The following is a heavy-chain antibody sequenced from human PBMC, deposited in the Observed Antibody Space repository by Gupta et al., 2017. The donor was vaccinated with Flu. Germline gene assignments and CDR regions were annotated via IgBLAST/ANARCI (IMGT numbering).Heavy chain of an antibody. Sequence: QVRLEQSGAEVKKPGASVKVSCKASGYTFTSYDINWVRQATGQGPEWMGWMNPNSGNTGCAQKFQGRVTMTRNNSITTAYMELTNLRSEDTAVYYCARRIKDQLYYYLDDWGRGTTVTVSS. CDR2: MNPNSGNT. CDR1: GYTFTSYD. CDR3: ARRIKDQLYYYLDD. D-gene: IGHD2-2*01. J-gene: IGHJ6*03. V-gene: IGHV1-8*01.